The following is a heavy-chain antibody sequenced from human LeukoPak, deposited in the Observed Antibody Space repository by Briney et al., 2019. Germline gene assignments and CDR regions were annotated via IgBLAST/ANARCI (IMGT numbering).Heavy chain of an antibody. J-gene: IGHJ4*02. V-gene: IGHV4-38-2*01. CDR2: IYHNGNT. CDR3: ARVRYNYGDSDY. Sequence: SETLSLTCAVSGYSISSGCYGGWIRQAPGKGLEWIGTIYHNGNTYYNPSLKTRVTISVDTSKNQFSLKLSSVTAADTAVYYCARVRYNYGDSDYWGQGTLVTVSS. D-gene: IGHD5-18*01. CDR1: GYSISSGCY.